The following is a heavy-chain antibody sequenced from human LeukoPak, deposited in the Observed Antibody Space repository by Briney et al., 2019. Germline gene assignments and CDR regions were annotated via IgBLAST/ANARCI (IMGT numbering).Heavy chain of an antibody. J-gene: IGHJ4*02. V-gene: IGHV3-30*04. CDR2: ISYDGSNK. CDR3: ARGAPRDGYNLADY. D-gene: IGHD5-24*01. Sequence: GGSLTLSCAASGFTFSSYAMHWVRQAPGKGLEWVAVISYDGSNKYYADSVKGRFTISRDNSKNTLYLQMNSLRAEDTAVYYCARGAPRDGYNLADYWGQGTLVTVSS. CDR1: GFTFSSYA.